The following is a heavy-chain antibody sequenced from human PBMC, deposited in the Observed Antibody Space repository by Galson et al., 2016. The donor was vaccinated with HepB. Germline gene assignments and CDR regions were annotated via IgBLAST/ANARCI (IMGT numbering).Heavy chain of an antibody. CDR1: GDSVYNNAAA. V-gene: IGHV6-1*01. Sequence: CAISGDSVYNNAAAWVWIRQSPSRGVEWLGRTFYRSTWENHYAGSVKSRITISPDTSRNQFSLHLDSVTPEDTAVYYCARAVMLGRGMDVWGQGTTVTVSS. D-gene: IGHD3-10*01. CDR3: ARAVMLGRGMDV. CDR2: TFYRSTWEN. J-gene: IGHJ6*02.